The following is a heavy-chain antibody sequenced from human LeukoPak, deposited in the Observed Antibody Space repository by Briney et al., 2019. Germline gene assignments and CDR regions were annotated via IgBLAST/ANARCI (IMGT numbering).Heavy chain of an antibody. CDR2: IYYSGST. CDR1: GGSISSYY. D-gene: IGHD3-16*01. V-gene: IGHV4-59*01. J-gene: IGHJ4*02. CDR3: ARVRGIRVDY. Sequence: PSETLSLTCTVSGGSISSYYWSWIRQPPGKGLEWIGYIYYSGSTNYNPSLKSRVTISVDTSKNQFSLKLSSVTAADTAVYYCARVRGIRVDYWGQGTLVTVSS.